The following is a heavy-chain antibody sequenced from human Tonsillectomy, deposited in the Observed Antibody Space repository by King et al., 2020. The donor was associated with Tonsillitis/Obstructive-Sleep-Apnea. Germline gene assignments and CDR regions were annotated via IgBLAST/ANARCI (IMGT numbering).Heavy chain of an antibody. Sequence: QLQESGPGLVKPSETLSLTCTVSGGSISSSSYYWGWIRQPPGKGLEWIGTIYYSGSTYYNPSLKSRVTVSVDTSKNQFSLKLSSVTAADTAVYYCARRGRGPSRWYFDLWGRGTLVTVSS. CDR3: ARRGRGPSRWYFDL. D-gene: IGHD5-12*01. CDR2: IYYSGST. CDR1: GGSISSSSYY. J-gene: IGHJ2*01. V-gene: IGHV4-39*01.